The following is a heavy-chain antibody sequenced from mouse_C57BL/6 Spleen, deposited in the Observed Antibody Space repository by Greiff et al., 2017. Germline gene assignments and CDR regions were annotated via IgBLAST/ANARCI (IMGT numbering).Heavy chain of an antibody. CDR2: ISDGGSYT. CDR3: GSTAQATAWFAY. CDR1: GFTFSSYA. V-gene: IGHV5-4*03. J-gene: IGHJ3*01. Sequence: EVKLMESGGGLVKPGGSLKLSCAASGFTFSSYAMSWVRQTPEKRLEWVATISDGGSYTYYPDNVQGRFTISRNNAKKNLYLQMSHLKSEDAAMYYCGSTAQATAWFAYWGQGTLVTVSA. D-gene: IGHD3-2*02.